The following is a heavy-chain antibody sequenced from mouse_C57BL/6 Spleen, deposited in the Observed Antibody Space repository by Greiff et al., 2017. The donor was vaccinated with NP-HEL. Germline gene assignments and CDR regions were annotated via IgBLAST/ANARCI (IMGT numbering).Heavy chain of an antibody. V-gene: IGHV3-6*01. D-gene: IGHD2-5*01. CDR3: ASYYSNPYFYY. Sequence: EVQLQESGPGLVKPSQSLSLTCSVTGYSITSGYYWNWIRQFPGNKLEWMGYISYDGSNNYNPSLKNRISITRDTSKNQFFLTLSSVTTEDTPTYYGASYYSNPYFYYWGEGTTLTLSS. CDR2: ISYDGSN. J-gene: IGHJ2*01. CDR1: GYSITSGYY.